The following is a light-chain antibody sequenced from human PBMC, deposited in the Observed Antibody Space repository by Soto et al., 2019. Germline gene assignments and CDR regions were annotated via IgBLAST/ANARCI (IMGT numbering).Light chain of an antibody. CDR3: QHRSNWPT. CDR1: QSVSTF. J-gene: IGKJ4*01. V-gene: IGKV3-11*01. CDR2: NGS. Sequence: EIVLTQSPATLSLSPGERATLSCRASQSVSTFLAWYQQKPGQAPRLLIYNGSNRGTGIPARFSGSGSGTDFTLTISSLEPEDFAVYYCQHRSNWPTFGGGTKVEIK.